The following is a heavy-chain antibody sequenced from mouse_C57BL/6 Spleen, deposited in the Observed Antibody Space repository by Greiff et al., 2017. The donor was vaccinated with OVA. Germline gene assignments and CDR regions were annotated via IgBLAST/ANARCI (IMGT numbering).Heavy chain of an antibody. CDR3: ARRDCSSYGDY. CDR2: ILPGSGST. D-gene: IGHD1-1*01. Sequence: QVQLQQSGAELMKPGASVKLSCKATGYTFTGYWIEWVKQRPGHGLEWIGEILPGSGSTNYNEKVKGKATFTAATSSNTSYRQRSSLTTEDSAIYYCARRDCSSYGDYWGQGTTLTVSS. V-gene: IGHV1-9*01. J-gene: IGHJ2*01. CDR1: GYTFTGYW.